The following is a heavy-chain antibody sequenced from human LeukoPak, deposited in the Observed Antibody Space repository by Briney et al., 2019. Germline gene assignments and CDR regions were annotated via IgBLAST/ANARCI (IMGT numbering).Heavy chain of an antibody. V-gene: IGHV4-30-2*01. D-gene: IGHD5-18*01. Sequence: SETLSLTCAVSGGSISSGGYSWSWIRQPPGKGLEWIGYIYHSGSTYYNPSLKSRVTISVDRFKNQFSLKLSSVTAVDTAVYYCAREGGGYSYGYRGNWFDPWGQGTLVTVSS. J-gene: IGHJ5*02. CDR1: GGSISSGGYS. CDR2: IYHSGST. CDR3: AREGGGYSYGYRGNWFDP.